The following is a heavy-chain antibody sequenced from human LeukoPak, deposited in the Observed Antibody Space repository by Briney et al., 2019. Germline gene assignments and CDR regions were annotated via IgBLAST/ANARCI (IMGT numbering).Heavy chain of an antibody. CDR3: ARCGLDSSSWYVFLFDY. V-gene: IGHV4-4*07. Sequence: SETLSLTCTVSGVSISSYYWSWIRQPAGKGLEWIGRIYTSGSTNYNPSLKSRVTMSVDTPKNQFSLKLSSVTAADTAVYYCARCGLDSSSWYVFLFDYWGQGTLVTVSS. CDR2: IYTSGST. CDR1: GVSISSYY. D-gene: IGHD6-13*01. J-gene: IGHJ4*02.